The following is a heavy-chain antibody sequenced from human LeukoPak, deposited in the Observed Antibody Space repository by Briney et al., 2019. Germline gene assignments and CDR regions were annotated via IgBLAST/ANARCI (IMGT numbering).Heavy chain of an antibody. CDR3: ARERHYYDSSGSMGLDY. Sequence: GGSLRLSCAASGFTFSSYSMNWVREAPGKGLEWVSSISSSSSYIYYADSVKGRFTISRDNAKNSLYLQMSSLRAEDTAVYYCARERHYYDSSGSMGLDYWGQGTLVTVSS. CDR1: GFTFSSYS. J-gene: IGHJ4*02. D-gene: IGHD3-22*01. V-gene: IGHV3-21*01. CDR2: ISSSSSYI.